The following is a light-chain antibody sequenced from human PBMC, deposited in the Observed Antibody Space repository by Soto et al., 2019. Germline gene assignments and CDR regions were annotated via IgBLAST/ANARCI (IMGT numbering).Light chain of an antibody. CDR1: QSITNY. CDR2: AAS. J-gene: IGKJ5*01. Sequence: TQSPSSLSASVGDRVTITCRASQSITNYLNWYQQKPGKAPKLLIYAASSLQSGGPSRFSGSGAGTEFTLTISSLQPDDFATYYCQQHNSFSITFGQGTRLEI. CDR3: QQHNSFSIT. V-gene: IGKV1-39*01.